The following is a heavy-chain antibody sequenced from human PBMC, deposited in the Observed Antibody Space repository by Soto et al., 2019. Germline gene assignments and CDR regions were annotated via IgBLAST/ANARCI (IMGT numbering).Heavy chain of an antibody. Sequence: QVQLVQSGAEVKKPGSSMKVSCKASGGTFNNCGVSWVRQAPGQGLEWMGGIIPIFNTLNYAQRFLGRLTLSADESATTVYMELSSLPSEDTAVYYCARFLGNWYFDLWGRGTLVTVSS. V-gene: IGHV1-69*01. J-gene: IGHJ2*01. CDR2: IIPIFNTL. D-gene: IGHD3-16*01. CDR1: GGTFNNCG. CDR3: ARFLGNWYFDL.